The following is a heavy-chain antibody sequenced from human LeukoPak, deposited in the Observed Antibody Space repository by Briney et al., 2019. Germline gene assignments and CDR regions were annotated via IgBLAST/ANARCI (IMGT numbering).Heavy chain of an antibody. CDR2: ISSSGSTI. CDR3: ARGLSLTGYSYDAFDI. Sequence: GGSLRLSCAASGFTFSSYEMNWVRQAPGKGLEWVSYISSSGSTIYYADSVKGRFTISRDNAKNSLYLQMNSLRAEDTAVYYCARGLSLTGYSYDAFDIWGQGTMVAVSS. J-gene: IGHJ3*02. V-gene: IGHV3-48*03. D-gene: IGHD3-9*01. CDR1: GFTFSSYE.